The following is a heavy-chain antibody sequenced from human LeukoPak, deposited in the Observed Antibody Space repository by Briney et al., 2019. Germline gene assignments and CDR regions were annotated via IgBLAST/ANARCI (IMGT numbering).Heavy chain of an antibody. J-gene: IGHJ4*02. D-gene: IGHD6-13*01. CDR2: IIPILGIA. CDR3: ARAPYSSSWYPDY. CDR1: GRTFTSYA. Sequence: PVRVSCTAFGRTFTSYAISWVRQAPGQGRECMGRIIPILGIANYAQKFQGRVTITENKSTSTAYMELSSLRSEDTAVYYCARAPYSSSWYPDYWGQGTLVTVSS. V-gene: IGHV1-69*04.